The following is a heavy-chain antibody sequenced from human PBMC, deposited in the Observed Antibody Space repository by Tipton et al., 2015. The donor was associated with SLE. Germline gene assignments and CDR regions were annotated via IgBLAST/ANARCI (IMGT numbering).Heavy chain of an antibody. CDR1: GGSISSYY. J-gene: IGHJ4*02. Sequence: SLSCTVSGGSISSYYWSWIRQPPGKGLEWIGYIYYSGSTNYNPSLKSRVTISVDTSKNQFSLKLSSVTAADTAVYYCARDTGSYYFDYWGQGTLVTVSS. CDR2: IYYSGST. V-gene: IGHV4-59*01. CDR3: ARDTGSYYFDY. D-gene: IGHD1-26*01.